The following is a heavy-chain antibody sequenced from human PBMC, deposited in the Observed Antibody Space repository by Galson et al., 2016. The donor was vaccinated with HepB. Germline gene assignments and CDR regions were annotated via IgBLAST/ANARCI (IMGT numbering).Heavy chain of an antibody. D-gene: IGHD7-27*01. J-gene: IGHJ4*02. CDR3: VKVGDYWGDFYY. CDR2: ISYDGGNK. Sequence: SLRLSCAASGFTFNYHGMHWVRQAPGKGLEWVAVISYDGGNKYYADFVKGRFTISRDNSKKTLLLQMNSLRPEDTALYYCVKVGDYWGDFYYWGQGALVTVSS. CDR1: GFTFNYHG. V-gene: IGHV3-30*18.